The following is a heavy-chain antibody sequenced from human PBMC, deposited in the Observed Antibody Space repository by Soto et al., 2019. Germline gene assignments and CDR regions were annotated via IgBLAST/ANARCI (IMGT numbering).Heavy chain of an antibody. D-gene: IGHD6-25*01. Sequence: GGSLGLSGTASGFTFGNLAITWVRKAPGKGLEWVSTIEAGGGSTHFGESVQGRLTISRDNSKNTLYLQMNSLRAEHTAVYYCPILNAASGSYWGQGSLVTVSS. J-gene: IGHJ4*02. CDR1: GFTFGNLA. CDR2: IEAGGGST. CDR3: PILNAASGSY. V-gene: IGHV3-23*01.